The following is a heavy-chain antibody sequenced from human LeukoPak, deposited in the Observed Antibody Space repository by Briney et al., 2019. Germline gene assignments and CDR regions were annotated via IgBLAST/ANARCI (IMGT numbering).Heavy chain of an antibody. V-gene: IGHV3-23*01. D-gene: IGHD6-13*01. CDR1: GFTLSSYA. J-gene: IGHJ4*02. CDR2: VDGGGGGT. CDR3: TKQSAGSAAWYSLHYDF. Sequence: GGSLRLSCEASGFTLSSYAMTWVRQAPGGGLEWVSGVDGGGGGTYYADSVKGRFTISRDNSKDTLYLQMNGLRAEDTAVYFCTKQSAGSAAWYSLHYDFWGQGTLVTVSS.